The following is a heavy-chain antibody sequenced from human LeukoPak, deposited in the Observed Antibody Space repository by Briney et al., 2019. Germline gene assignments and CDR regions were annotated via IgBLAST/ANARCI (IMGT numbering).Heavy chain of an antibody. CDR2: ISSSSSYI. J-gene: IGHJ6*02. D-gene: IGHD3-16*01. Sequence: PGGSLRLSCAVSGFTFSSYTMNWVRQAPGKGLEWVSSISSSSSYIYYADSVKGRFTISRDNAKNSLYLQMNSLRAEDTAVYYCARDGGIIRFGGQDVWGQGTTVTVS. V-gene: IGHV3-21*01. CDR1: GFTFSSYT. CDR3: ARDGGIIRFGGQDV.